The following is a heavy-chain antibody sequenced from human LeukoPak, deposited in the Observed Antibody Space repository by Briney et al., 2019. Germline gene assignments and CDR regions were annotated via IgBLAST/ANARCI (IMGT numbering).Heavy chain of an antibody. Sequence: SQTLSLTCAVYGGSFSGYYWSWIRQPPGKGLEWIGEINHSGSTNYNPSLKSRVTISVDTSKNQFSLKLSSVTAADTAVYYCARQNNYYDSSGYTRRPTWFDPWGQGTLVTVSS. J-gene: IGHJ5*02. CDR3: ARQNNYYDSSGYTRRPTWFDP. CDR1: GGSFSGYY. V-gene: IGHV4-34*01. D-gene: IGHD3-22*01. CDR2: INHSGST.